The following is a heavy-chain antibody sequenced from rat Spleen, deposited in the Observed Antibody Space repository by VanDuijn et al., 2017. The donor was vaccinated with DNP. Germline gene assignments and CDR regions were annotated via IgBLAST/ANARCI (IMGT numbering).Heavy chain of an antibody. V-gene: IGHV5-22*01. J-gene: IGHJ3*01. D-gene: IGHD1-4*01. CDR2: ISYVGGTT. CDR3: ARPYGYNNGGFAY. Sequence: EVQLVESGGGLVQPGRSLKLSCAASGFTFSDYYMAWVRQAPTKGLEWVAYISYVGGTTYYGDSVKGRFTISRDNAKSTLYLQMNSLRSEDMATYYCARPYGYNNGGFAYWGQGTLVTVSS. CDR1: GFTFSDYY.